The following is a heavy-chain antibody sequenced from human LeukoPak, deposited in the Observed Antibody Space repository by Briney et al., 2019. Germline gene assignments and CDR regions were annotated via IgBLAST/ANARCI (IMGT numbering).Heavy chain of an antibody. Sequence: GRSLRLSCAASGFTFSSHAMHWVRQAPGKGLEWVAIISYDGSNKYYADSVKGRFTISRDNSKNTLFLQMNSLRAEDTAVYYCARGGSGSYYYYLYYMDVWGKGTTVTVSS. CDR1: GFTFSSHA. CDR2: ISYDGSNK. D-gene: IGHD3-10*01. CDR3: ARGGSGSYYYYLYYMDV. V-gene: IGHV3-30*01. J-gene: IGHJ6*03.